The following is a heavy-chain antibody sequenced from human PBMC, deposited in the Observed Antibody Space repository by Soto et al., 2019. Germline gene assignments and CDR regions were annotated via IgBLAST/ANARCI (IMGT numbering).Heavy chain of an antibody. J-gene: IGHJ5*02. D-gene: IGHD6-6*01. CDR2: IYYSGST. CDR1: GGSVSSGSYY. V-gene: IGHV4-61*01. CDR3: AGEGIAARQVVVWFDL. Sequence: SETLSLTCTVSGGSVSSGSYYWSWIRQPPGKGLEWIGYIYYSGSTNYNPSLKSRVTISVDTSKNQFSLRLSSVTAADKAVYYCAGEGIAARQVVVWFDLWGQGTLVTV.